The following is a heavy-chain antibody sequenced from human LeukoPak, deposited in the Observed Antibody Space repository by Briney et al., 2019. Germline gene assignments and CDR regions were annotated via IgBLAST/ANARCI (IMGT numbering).Heavy chain of an antibody. Sequence: GASVKVSCKASGFALTTYNVVWLRQAPGQGLEWVGWVTAFNENTHYSRKVQGRVTMTRDTSTSTAYMELRSLRPDDTAVYYCARNTYGYKFSMDVWGEGTTVTVSS. CDR1: GFALTTYN. V-gene: IGHV1-18*01. D-gene: IGHD5-24*01. J-gene: IGHJ6*03. CDR2: VTAFNENT. CDR3: ARNTYGYKFSMDV.